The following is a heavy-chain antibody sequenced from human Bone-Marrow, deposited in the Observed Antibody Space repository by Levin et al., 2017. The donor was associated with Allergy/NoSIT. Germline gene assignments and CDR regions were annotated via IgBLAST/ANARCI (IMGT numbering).Heavy chain of an antibody. CDR1: GGSISSGRHY. J-gene: IGHJ6*03. CDR3: ARAGGYVDYMDV. CDR2: IYTSGSS. V-gene: IGHV4-61*02. D-gene: IGHD4-23*01. Sequence: SETLSLTCTVSGGSISSGRHYWCWIRQSVAKGLELVGRIYTSGSSDINPSLKSRVTISVDKSKNQFSLNLSSVTAADTAVDYCARAGGYVDYMDVWGKGTTVTVSS.